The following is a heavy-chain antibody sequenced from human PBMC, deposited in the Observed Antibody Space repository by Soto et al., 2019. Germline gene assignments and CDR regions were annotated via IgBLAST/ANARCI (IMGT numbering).Heavy chain of an antibody. J-gene: IGHJ4*02. CDR3: ARAPYPVFDC. Sequence: GGSLRLSCAASGFTFSTYWMHWVRQAPGKGLVWVSRINSDGSTTSYADSVKGRFTISRDNAKNMLYLQMSSLGAEDTAVYYCARAPYPVFDCWGRGTLVTVSS. CDR2: INSDGSTT. CDR1: GFTFSTYW. V-gene: IGHV3-74*01.